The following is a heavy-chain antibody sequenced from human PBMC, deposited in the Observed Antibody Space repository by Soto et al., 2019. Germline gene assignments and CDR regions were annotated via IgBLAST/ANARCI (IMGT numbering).Heavy chain of an antibody. Sequence: ASVKVSCKASGYTFTGYYMHWVRQAPGQGLEWMGWINPNSGGTNYAQKFQGWVTMTRDTSISTAYMELSRLRSDGTAVYYCARDHYYYGSGSSPNNNWFDPWGQGTLVTVSS. D-gene: IGHD3-10*01. J-gene: IGHJ5*02. V-gene: IGHV1-2*04. CDR1: GYTFTGYY. CDR3: ARDHYYYGSGSSPNNNWFDP. CDR2: INPNSGGT.